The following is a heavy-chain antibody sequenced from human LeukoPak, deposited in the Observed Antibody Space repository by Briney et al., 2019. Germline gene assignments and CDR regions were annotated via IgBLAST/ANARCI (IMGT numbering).Heavy chain of an antibody. CDR1: GFTVSRSY. Sequence: QPGGSLRLSCVASGFTVSRSYMTWVRQAPGKGLGWISVIYSGGSTYYAVSVKGRFTISRDNSKNMMYLQMNRLRADDTAVYYCARADMAFFDYWGQGTLVTVSS. CDR3: ARADMAFFDY. J-gene: IGHJ4*02. D-gene: IGHD5-24*01. CDR2: IYSGGST. V-gene: IGHV3-53*01.